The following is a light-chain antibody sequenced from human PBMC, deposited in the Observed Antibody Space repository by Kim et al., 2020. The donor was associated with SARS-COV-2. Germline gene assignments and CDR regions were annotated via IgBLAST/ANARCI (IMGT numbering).Light chain of an antibody. V-gene: IGKV3-11*01. CDR3: QQHYLWPFT. CDR2: DAS. Sequence: EIVLTQSPVTLSLSPGERATLTCRASQNVYSYLGWFQQKPGQAPRLLVVDASHRAAGIPARLRGSGSGTDFTLIISSLEPEDSAVYYCQQHYLWPFTFGQGTRVEIK. J-gene: IGKJ5*01. CDR1: QNVYSY.